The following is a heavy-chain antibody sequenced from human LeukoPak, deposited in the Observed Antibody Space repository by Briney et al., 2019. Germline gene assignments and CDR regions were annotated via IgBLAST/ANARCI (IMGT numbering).Heavy chain of an antibody. CDR1: GFTFSSYA. CDR2: ISGSGGST. J-gene: IGHJ4*02. D-gene: IGHD2-2*01. V-gene: IGHV3-23*01. Sequence: GGSLRLSCAASGFTFSSYAMSWVRQAPGKGLEWVSAISGSGGSTYYADSVKGRFTISRDNSKNTLYLQMNSLRAEDTAVYYCAKPGVVPAATISRYFDYWGQGTLVTVSS. CDR3: AKPGVVPAATISRYFDY.